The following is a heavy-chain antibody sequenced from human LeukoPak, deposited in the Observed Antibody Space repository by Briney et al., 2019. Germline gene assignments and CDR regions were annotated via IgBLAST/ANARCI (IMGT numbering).Heavy chain of an antibody. CDR2: ISAYNGHT. CDR1: GYTFRSYA. CDR3: ARDGSVDGSYDWFDP. D-gene: IGHD1-26*01. J-gene: IGHJ5*02. V-gene: IGHV1-18*01. Sequence: ASVRVSCKASGYTFRSYAIIWVRQAPGQGLEWMGWISAYNGHTNYAQKFQGRVTMTRDMSTSTVYMELSSLRSEDTAVYYCARDGSVDGSYDWFDPWGQGTLVTVSS.